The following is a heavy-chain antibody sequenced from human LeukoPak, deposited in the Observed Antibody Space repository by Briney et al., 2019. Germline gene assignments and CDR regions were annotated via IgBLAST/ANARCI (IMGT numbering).Heavy chain of an antibody. CDR3: ARGYCSGGSCYYSSYYYMDV. D-gene: IGHD2-15*01. Sequence: SVKVSCKASGCTFGSYAISWVRQAPGHGLEWRGGIIPIFGTANYAQKFQGRVTITADESTSTAYMELSSLRSEDTAVYYCARGYCSGGSCYYSSYYYMDVWGKGTTVTISS. CDR1: GCTFGSYA. J-gene: IGHJ6*03. V-gene: IGHV1-69*13. CDR2: IIPIFGTA.